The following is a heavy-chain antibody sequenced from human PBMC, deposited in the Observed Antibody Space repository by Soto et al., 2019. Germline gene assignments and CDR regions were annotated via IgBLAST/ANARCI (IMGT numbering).Heavy chain of an antibody. CDR3: AREASQYDYFDY. CDR2: VFHTGST. Sequence: SETLSLTCSISGGSISNNYCSWLRQSPGRGLEWIGYVFHTGSTNYNPSLKSRVTISVDMSKNQFSLRLTSVTAADTAVYYCAREASQYDYFDYWGQGTLVTVSS. V-gene: IGHV4-59*01. CDR1: GGSISNNY. J-gene: IGHJ4*02.